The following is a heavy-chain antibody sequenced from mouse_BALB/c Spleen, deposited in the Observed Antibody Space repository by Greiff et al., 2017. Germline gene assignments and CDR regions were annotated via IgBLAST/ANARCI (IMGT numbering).Heavy chain of an antibody. CDR2: IYPGDGDT. V-gene: IGHV1-80*01. Sequence: QVHVKQSGAELVRPGSSVKISCKASGYAFSSYWMNWVKQRPGQGLEWIGQIYPGDGDTNYNGKFKGKATLTADKSSSTAYMQLSSLTSEDSAVYYCARGREYGNYGAYWGQGTLVTVSA. CDR3: ARGREYGNYGAY. CDR1: GYAFSSYW. J-gene: IGHJ3*01. D-gene: IGHD2-10*02.